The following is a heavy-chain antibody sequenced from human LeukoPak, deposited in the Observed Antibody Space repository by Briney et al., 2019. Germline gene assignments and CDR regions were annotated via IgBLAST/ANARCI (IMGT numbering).Heavy chain of an antibody. Sequence: SETLSLTCTVSGGSISAYYWSWIRQPPGKGLEWIGYLYYSGSPNYNPSLKSRLTISIDTSRNQFSLQLSSVTAADTAVYYCARHGSGSSFDYWGQGILVTVSS. CDR2: LYYSGSP. CDR1: GGSISAYY. J-gene: IGHJ4*02. V-gene: IGHV4-59*08. CDR3: ARHGSGSSFDY. D-gene: IGHD6-19*01.